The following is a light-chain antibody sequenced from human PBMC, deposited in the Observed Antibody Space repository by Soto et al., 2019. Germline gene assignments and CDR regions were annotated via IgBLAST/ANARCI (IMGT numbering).Light chain of an antibody. Sequence: QSVLTQPPSASGSPGQSVTISCTGTSSDVGTHGYVSWYQQHAGKAPKLMIYDVTKRPSGVPDRFSGSKSANTASLTISGLQTEDEADYYCCSYAGTYIPLFGGGTKLTVL. CDR2: DVT. CDR1: SSDVGTHGY. V-gene: IGLV2-8*01. CDR3: CSYAGTYIPL. J-gene: IGLJ2*01.